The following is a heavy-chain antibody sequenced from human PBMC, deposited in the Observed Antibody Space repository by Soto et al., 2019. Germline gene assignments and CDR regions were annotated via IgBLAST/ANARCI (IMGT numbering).Heavy chain of an antibody. J-gene: IGHJ6*02. CDR3: ARGRVLIRVYYYYGMDV. Sequence: NPSETLSLTCAVYGGSFSGYYWSWIRQPPGKGLEWIGEINHSGSTNYNPSLKSRVTISVDTSKNQFSLKLSSVTAADTAVYYCARGRVLIRVYYYYGMDVWGQGTTVTVSS. CDR2: INHSGST. CDR1: GGSFSGYY. V-gene: IGHV4-34*01. D-gene: IGHD3-22*01.